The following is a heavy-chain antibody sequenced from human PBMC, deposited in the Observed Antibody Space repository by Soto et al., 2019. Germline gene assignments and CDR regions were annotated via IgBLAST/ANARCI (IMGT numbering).Heavy chain of an antibody. Sequence: SETLSLTCTVSCGSISSYYWSWIRQPPGKGLEWIGYIYYSGSTNYNPSLKSRVTISVDTSKNQFSLKLSSVTAADTAVYYCARDSLELPFRYFDSWGQGTLVTVSS. CDR1: CGSISSYY. CDR2: IYYSGST. J-gene: IGHJ4*02. V-gene: IGHV4-59*01. CDR3: ARDSLELPFRYFDS. D-gene: IGHD1-7*01.